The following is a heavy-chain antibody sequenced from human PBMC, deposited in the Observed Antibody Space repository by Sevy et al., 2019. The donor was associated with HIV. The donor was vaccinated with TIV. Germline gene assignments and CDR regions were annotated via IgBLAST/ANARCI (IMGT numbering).Heavy chain of an antibody. D-gene: IGHD3-22*01. J-gene: IGHJ5*01. CDR1: GYTFTGYS. CDR3: ARVWNSDYYDSSGPNWFDS. CDR2: MNPNSGGT. V-gene: IGHV1-2*02. Sequence: VSVKVSCKASGYTFTGYSMHWVRQAPGQGLEWMGWMNPNSGGTNYAQKFEGRVTMTRDTSISTAYMELSRLRFDDTAVYYCARVWNSDYYDSSGPNWFDSWGQGTLVTVSS.